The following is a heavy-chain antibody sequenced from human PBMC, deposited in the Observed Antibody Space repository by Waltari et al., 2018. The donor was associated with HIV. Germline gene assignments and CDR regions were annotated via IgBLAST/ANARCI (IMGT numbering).Heavy chain of an antibody. V-gene: IGHV2-5*02. Sequence: QISLKESGPTPVHPTQTLTPTCSFPGFSLITTGVSVGWILQPPGKPLDWLALIYWDNDKSYSPSLKSMLTITKDTSKNQVVLTMTNMDPVDTATYYCAHRLSNYGYFDYWGQGTLVTVSS. CDR1: GFSLITTGVS. CDR2: IYWDNDK. D-gene: IGHD4-4*01. J-gene: IGHJ4*02. CDR3: AHRLSNYGYFDY.